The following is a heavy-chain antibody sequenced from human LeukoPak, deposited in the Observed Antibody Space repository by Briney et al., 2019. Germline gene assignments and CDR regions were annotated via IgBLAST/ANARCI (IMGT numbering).Heavy chain of an antibody. J-gene: IGHJ6*03. D-gene: IGHD3-22*01. CDR1: GGSISSYY. Sequence: SETLSLTCTVSGGSISSYYWSWIRQPPGKGLEWIGNIYYSGSTNYNPSLKSRVTISVDTSKNQFSLKLSSVTAADTAVYYCTRGSIAYYYLDVWGKGTTVTISS. CDR2: IYYSGST. V-gene: IGHV4-59*01. CDR3: TRGSIAYYYLDV.